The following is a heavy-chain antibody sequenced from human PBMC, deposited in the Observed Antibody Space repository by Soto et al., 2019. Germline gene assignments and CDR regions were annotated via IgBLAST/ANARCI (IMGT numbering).Heavy chain of an antibody. Sequence: ASVKVSCKASGYTFTSYGISWVRQAPGQGLEWMGWISAYNGNTNYAQKLQGRVTMTTDTSTSTAYMELRSLRSDDTAVYYCARAPTPGSSDFWSGPKGDYWGQGTLVTVSS. V-gene: IGHV1-18*01. CDR3: ARAPTPGSSDFWSGPKGDY. CDR1: GYTFTSYG. CDR2: ISAYNGNT. D-gene: IGHD3-3*01. J-gene: IGHJ4*02.